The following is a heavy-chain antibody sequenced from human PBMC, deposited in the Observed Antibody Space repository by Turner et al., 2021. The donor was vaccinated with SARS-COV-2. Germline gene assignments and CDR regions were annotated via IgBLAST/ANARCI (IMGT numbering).Heavy chain of an antibody. D-gene: IGHD3-9*01. CDR1: GDSISGYY. CDR2: MYTSGST. V-gene: IGHV4-4*07. J-gene: IGHJ4*02. Sequence: QVQLQESGPGLVKPSQTLSLTCTVSGDSISGYYWSRIRQPAGKGLEWIGRMYTSGSTNYNPSLKSRVTMSLDSSKNQFYLKLNSVTAADTAMYYCARSGTGRYFDWLLLIDYWGQGTLVTVSS. CDR3: ARSGTGRYFDWLLLIDY.